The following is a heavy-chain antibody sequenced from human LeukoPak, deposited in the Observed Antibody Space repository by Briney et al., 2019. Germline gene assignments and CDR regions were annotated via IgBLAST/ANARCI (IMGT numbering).Heavy chain of an antibody. CDR1: GYTFSGYY. V-gene: IGHV1-18*04. D-gene: IGHD6-19*01. CDR2: ISANNGNT. CDR3: ARTSESGWREFDY. Sequence: ASVKVSCKASGYTFSGYYMHWVRQAPGQGLEWMGWISANNGNTNYVQKLQGRVTMTTDTSTNTAYMELRSLRSDDTAVYYCARTSESGWREFDYWGQGTLVTVSS. J-gene: IGHJ4*02.